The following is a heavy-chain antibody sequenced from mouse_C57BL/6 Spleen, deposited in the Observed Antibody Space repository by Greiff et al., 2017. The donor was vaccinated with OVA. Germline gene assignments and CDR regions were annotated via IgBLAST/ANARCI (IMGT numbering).Heavy chain of an antibody. D-gene: IGHD1-1*01. CDR2: ISSGSSNI. CDR1: GFTFSDYG. V-gene: IGHV5-17*01. Sequence: EVKLMESGGGLVKPGGSLKLSCAASGFTFSDYGMHWVRQAPEKGLEWVAYISSGSSNIYYADTVKGRFTISRDNAKNTLYLQLTSLRSEDTAMYYCARQIYDYGRSPFAYWGKGTLVTVSA. CDR3: ARQIYDYGRSPFAY. J-gene: IGHJ3*01.